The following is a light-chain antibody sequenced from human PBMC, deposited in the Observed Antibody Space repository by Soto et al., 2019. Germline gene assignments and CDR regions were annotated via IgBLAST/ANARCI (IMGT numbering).Light chain of an antibody. CDR2: GTS. Sequence: EIVPRHCLYILSLSLGERATXSCRASQSLRSSNLAWYQQMPGHAPRLLIYGTSNRATGIPDRFSGSGSGTDFTLTISRLEAQDFAVYYCHQYSIWRLTFGGGTKVEIK. J-gene: IGKJ4*01. CDR3: HQYSIWRLT. CDR1: QSLRSSN. V-gene: IGKV3-20*01.